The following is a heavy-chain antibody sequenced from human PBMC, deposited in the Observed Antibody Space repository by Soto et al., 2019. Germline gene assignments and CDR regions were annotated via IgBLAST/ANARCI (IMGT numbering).Heavy chain of an antibody. CDR3: AKDNRRGGSYYYYMDV. D-gene: IGHD2-15*01. CDR2: ISWNSGSI. Sequence: GGSLRLSCAASGFTFDDYAMHWVRQAPGKGLEWVSGISWNSGSIGYADSVKGRFTISRDNAKNSLYLQMNSLRAEDTALYYCAKDNRRGGSYYYYMDVWGKGTTVTVSS. V-gene: IGHV3-9*01. J-gene: IGHJ6*03. CDR1: GFTFDDYA.